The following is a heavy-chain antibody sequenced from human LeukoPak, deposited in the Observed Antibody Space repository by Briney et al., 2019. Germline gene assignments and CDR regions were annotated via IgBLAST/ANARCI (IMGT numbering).Heavy chain of an antibody. CDR3: ARRGDSDFRID. J-gene: IGHJ4*02. CDR2: IYPSDSDT. V-gene: IGHV5-51*01. D-gene: IGHD2-21*02. CDR1: EYSFSSYW. Sequence: GESLKISCKASEYSFSSYWIGWVRQMPGKGLEWMGIIYPSDSDTRYSPPFQGQVTISADKSISTAYLQWNSLEASDSAIYYCARRGDSDFRIDWGQGTLVTVSS.